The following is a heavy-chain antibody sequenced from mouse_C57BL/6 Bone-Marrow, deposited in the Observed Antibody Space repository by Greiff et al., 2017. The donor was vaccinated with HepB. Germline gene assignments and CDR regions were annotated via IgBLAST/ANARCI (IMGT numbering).Heavy chain of an antibody. J-gene: IGHJ3*01. D-gene: IGHD4-1*01. Sequence: VKLQESGPGLVAPSQSLSITCTVSGFSLTSYGVDWVRQSPGKGLEWLGVIWGVGSTNYNSALKSRLSISKDNSKSQVCLKMNSLQTDDTAMYYCASFNWGFAYWGQGTLVTVSA. CDR1: GFSLTSYG. V-gene: IGHV2-6*01. CDR3: ASFNWGFAY. CDR2: IWGVGST.